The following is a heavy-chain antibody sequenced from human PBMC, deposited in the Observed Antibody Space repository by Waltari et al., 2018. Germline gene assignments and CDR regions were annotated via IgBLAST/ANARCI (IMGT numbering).Heavy chain of an antibody. CDR1: GYTFTSYY. CDR2: MNPSGRRT. Sequence: QVQLVQSGAEVKKPGASVKVSCKASGYTFTSYYMHWVRQAPGQGLEWMGIMNPSGRRTSYVHKFQCRVTISRDNSKNTLYLQMNSRRAEDTAVYYCARDQRIVRWPSVVDWYFDLWGRGTLVTVSS. J-gene: IGHJ2*01. V-gene: IGHV1-46*01. CDR3: ARDQRIVRWPSVVDWYFDL. D-gene: IGHD6-6*01.